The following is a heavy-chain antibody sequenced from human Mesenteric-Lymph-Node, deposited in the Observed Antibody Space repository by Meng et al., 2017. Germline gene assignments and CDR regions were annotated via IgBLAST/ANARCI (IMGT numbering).Heavy chain of an antibody. CDR3: ARFVPGSGRVLV. V-gene: IGHV3-7*01. D-gene: IGHD3-10*01. CDR2: INEDGYDT. CDR1: GFIFTNYW. J-gene: IGHJ6*01. Sequence: GESLKISCAASGFIFTNYWMSWVRQAPGKGLEWVANINEDGYDTIYVDSVRGRFAISRDNAKNSVNLQMNSLRVEDTAVYYCARFVPGSGRVLVGGQGTMVTVSS.